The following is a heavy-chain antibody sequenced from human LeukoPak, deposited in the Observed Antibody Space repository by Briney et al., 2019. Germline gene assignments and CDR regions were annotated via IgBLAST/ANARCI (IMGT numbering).Heavy chain of an antibody. V-gene: IGHV3-23*01. J-gene: IGHJ4*02. CDR3: AKVSGFSIFGLVHYFDY. Sequence: GGSLRLSCAVSGFSFRTYAMNWVRQAPGKGLEWVSTISGSGDTTYYGDSVKGRFTISRDNSKDTLYLQMNSLRAEDTGAYYCAKVSGFSIFGLVHYFDYWGQGALVTVSS. D-gene: IGHD3-3*01. CDR1: GFSFRTYA. CDR2: ISGSGDTT.